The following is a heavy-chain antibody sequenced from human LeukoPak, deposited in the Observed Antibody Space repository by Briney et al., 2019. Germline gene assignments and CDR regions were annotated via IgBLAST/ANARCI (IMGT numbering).Heavy chain of an antibody. CDR1: GGSISSGGYY. Sequence: PSKTLSLTCTVSGGSISSGGYYWSWIRQHPGKGLEWIGYIYYSGSTYYNPSLKSRVTISVDTSKNQFSLKLSSVTAADTAVYYCAREGTDPLWFGVIGWFDPWXQGTLVTVSS. CDR3: AREGTDPLWFGVIGWFDP. CDR2: IYYSGST. V-gene: IGHV4-31*03. J-gene: IGHJ5*02. D-gene: IGHD3-10*01.